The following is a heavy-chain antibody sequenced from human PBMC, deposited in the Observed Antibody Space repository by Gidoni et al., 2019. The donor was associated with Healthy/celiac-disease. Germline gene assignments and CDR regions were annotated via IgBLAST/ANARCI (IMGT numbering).Heavy chain of an antibody. Sequence: EVQLVESGGGLVQPGGSLRLSCAASGFTFSSYSMNWVRQAPGKGLEWGSYISSSSSTIYYADSVKGRFTSSRDNAKNSLYLQMNSLRDEDTAVYYCARYGRYYDSSGYYYVYAFDIWGQGTMVTVSS. CDR3: ARYGRYYDSSGYYYVYAFDI. J-gene: IGHJ3*02. CDR1: GFTFSSYS. V-gene: IGHV3-48*02. D-gene: IGHD3-22*01. CDR2: ISSSSSTI.